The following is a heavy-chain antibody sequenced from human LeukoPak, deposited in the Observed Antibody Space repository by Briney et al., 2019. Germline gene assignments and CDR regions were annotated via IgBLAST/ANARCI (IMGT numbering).Heavy chain of an antibody. D-gene: IGHD3-3*01. J-gene: IGHJ4*02. CDR3: ARLVSARYYGDCLDN. CDR2: ISYDGSKK. CDR1: GFTFSNYG. V-gene: IGHV3-30*03. Sequence: GGSLRLSCAASGFTFSNYGMHWFRQAPGKGLEWVAAISYDGSKKYYADSLKGRFTISRDNSKNTLYLQMNSLRVEDTAVYFCARLVSARYYGDCLDNWGQGTLVTVSS.